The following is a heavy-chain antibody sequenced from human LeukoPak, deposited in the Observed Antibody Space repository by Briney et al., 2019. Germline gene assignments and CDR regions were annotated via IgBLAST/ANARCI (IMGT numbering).Heavy chain of an antibody. V-gene: IGHV3-30*02. CDR2: IRYDGGNT. J-gene: IGHJ6*03. Sequence: GGSLRLSCAASGFIFSNAMQWVRQAPGMGLEWVAFIRYDGGNTYYADSVKGRFTISRDNSKNTMYHQMNSLNAEDTAVYYCAKDEVVPGYYYTDVWGRGTTVTISS. CDR3: AKDEVVPGYYYTDV. CDR1: GFIFSNA. D-gene: IGHD2-2*01.